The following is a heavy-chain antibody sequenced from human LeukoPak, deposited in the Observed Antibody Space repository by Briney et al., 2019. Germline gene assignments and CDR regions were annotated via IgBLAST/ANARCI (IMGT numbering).Heavy chain of an antibody. CDR1: GYTFTSYG. D-gene: IGHD3-3*01. CDR3: ARDAIVRNDFWSGYYLDRGKPGGLNWFDP. Sequence: ASVKVSCKASGYTFTSYGISWVRQAPGQGLEWMGWISAYNGNTNYAQKLQGRVTMTTDTSTSTAYMELRSLRSDDTAVHYCARDAIVRNDFWSGYYLDRGKPGGLNWFDPWGQGTLVTVSS. CDR2: ISAYNGNT. J-gene: IGHJ5*02. V-gene: IGHV1-18*01.